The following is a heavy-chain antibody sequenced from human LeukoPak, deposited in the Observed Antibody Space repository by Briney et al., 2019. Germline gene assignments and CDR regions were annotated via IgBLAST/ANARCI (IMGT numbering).Heavy chain of an antibody. Sequence: ASVKVSCKASGYTFTTDDINWVRQASGRGPEWMGLVSPGTGKTRYPQKFQGRVIMTRDTSINTVYMELSSLRSEDTAIYYCARVFGQWLAVDWGQGTPVTVSS. CDR3: ARVFGQWLAVD. V-gene: IGHV1-8*01. D-gene: IGHD6-19*01. J-gene: IGHJ4*02. CDR2: VSPGTGKT. CDR1: GYTFTTDD.